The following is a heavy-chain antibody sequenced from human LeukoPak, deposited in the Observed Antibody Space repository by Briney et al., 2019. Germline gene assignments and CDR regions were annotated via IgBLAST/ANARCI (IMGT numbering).Heavy chain of an antibody. V-gene: IGHV5-51*01. D-gene: IGHD3-16*02. Sequence: GESLKISCKGSGYSFTNYWIGWVRQMPGKGLEWMGIIYPGDSDTTYKPSFQGQVTISADKSISTAYLQWSSLKALDTAMYYCARSRAETVPVWGSYRHHDAFDIWGQGTMVTVSS. CDR1: GYSFTNYW. CDR2: IYPGDSDT. J-gene: IGHJ3*02. CDR3: ARSRAETVPVWGSYRHHDAFDI.